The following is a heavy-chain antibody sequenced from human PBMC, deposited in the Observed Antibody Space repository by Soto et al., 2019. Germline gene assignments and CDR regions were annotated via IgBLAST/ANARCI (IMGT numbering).Heavy chain of an antibody. Sequence: PGGSLRLSCAASGFTFSKYGMHWVRQAPGKGLEWVAVISYDGTNKKYADSVKGRFTISRDNSKNTLYLQVDSLRAEDTALYYCAKDREEMSRSWPAYWGQGTLVTVSS. J-gene: IGHJ4*02. CDR2: ISYDGTNK. V-gene: IGHV3-30*18. CDR3: AKDREEMSRSWPAY. CDR1: GFTFSKYG.